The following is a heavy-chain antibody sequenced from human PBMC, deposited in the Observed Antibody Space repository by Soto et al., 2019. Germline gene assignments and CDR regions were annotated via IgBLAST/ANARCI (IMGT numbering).Heavy chain of an antibody. J-gene: IGHJ4*01. CDR2: ILYDGSKT. CDR3: ARSLAAAGTPLCRY. D-gene: IGHD6-13*01. CDR1: GFTFSSYA. V-gene: IGHV3-33*05. Sequence: QVQLVESGGGVVQPGRSLRLSCAASGFTFSSYAMHWVRQAPGKGLEWVAVILYDGSKTYYADSVKGRFTISRDNSKNTLNLQMNTLRAEDTAVYYCARSLAAAGTPLCRYWGHGTLVSVSS.